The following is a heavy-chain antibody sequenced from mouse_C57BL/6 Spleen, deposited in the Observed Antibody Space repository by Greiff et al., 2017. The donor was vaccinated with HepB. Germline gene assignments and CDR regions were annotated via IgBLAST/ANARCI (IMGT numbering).Heavy chain of an antibody. CDR3: ARERGDYYDYAWYFDV. D-gene: IGHD2-4*01. Sequence: QVQLQQPGAELVRPGSSVKLSCKASGYTFTSYWMHWVKQRPIQGLEWIGNIDPSDSETHYNQKFKDKATLTVDKSSSTAYMQLSSLTSEDSAVYYCARERGDYYDYAWYFDVWGTGTTVTVSS. V-gene: IGHV1-52*01. CDR2: IDPSDSET. J-gene: IGHJ1*03. CDR1: GYTFTSYW.